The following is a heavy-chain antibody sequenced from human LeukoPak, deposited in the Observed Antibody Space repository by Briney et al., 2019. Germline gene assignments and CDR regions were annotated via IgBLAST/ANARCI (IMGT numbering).Heavy chain of an antibody. CDR2: ISTTGST. D-gene: IGHD6-25*01. CDR1: GGSISSYY. V-gene: IGHV4-59*01. J-gene: IGHJ5*02. CDR3: ARRGWSGPSTWFDP. Sequence: SETLSLTCTVSGGSISSYYWSWIRQPPGKGLEWIGHISTTGSTYYIASLRSRVLISRDESKNQLSLRLTSVIAADTAIYYCARRGWSGPSTWFDPWGQGTLATVSS.